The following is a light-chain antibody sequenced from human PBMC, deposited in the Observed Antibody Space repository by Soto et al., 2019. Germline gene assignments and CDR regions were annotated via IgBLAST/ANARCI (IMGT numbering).Light chain of an antibody. J-gene: IGKJ2*01. CDR1: QTVTSSH. Sequence: EIVLTQSPGTLSLSPGERATLSCRASQTVTSSHLGWYQQKPCQAPRLLIYDASSRATGIPDRFSGSGSGTDFTLTSSRLEPEDCAVYYCQHYGSFGQGTKLEIK. CDR2: DAS. V-gene: IGKV3-20*01. CDR3: QHYGS.